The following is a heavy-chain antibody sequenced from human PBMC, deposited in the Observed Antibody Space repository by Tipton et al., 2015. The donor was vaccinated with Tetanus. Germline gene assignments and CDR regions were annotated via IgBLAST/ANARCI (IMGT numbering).Heavy chain of an antibody. D-gene: IGHD2-21*01. CDR3: VRDLEEGRDYTGGV. CDR1: GYTFTSYD. CDR2: MTPRNGYT. Sequence: QSGAEVKKPGASVRVSCRASGYTFTSYDINWVRQATGQGLEWMGWMTPRNGYTGYSQRFQGRVSMTRDTSLNTAYMELSSLRFEDTAVYYCVRDLEEGRDYTGGVWGQGTLVTVSS. V-gene: IGHV1-8*01. J-gene: IGHJ4*02.